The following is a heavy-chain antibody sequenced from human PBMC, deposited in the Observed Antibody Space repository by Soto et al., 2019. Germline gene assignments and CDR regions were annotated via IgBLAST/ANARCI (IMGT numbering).Heavy chain of an antibody. CDR3: AGPPIAAAGTPFPYYYYYGMDV. D-gene: IGHD6-13*01. CDR1: GFTFSSYA. Sequence: GGSLRLSCAASGFTFSSYAMHWVRQAPGKGLEWVAVISYDGSNKYYADSVKGRFTISRDNSKNTLYLQMNSLRAEDTAVYYCAGPPIAAAGTPFPYYYYYGMDVWGQGTTVTVSS. V-gene: IGHV3-30-3*01. J-gene: IGHJ6*02. CDR2: ISYDGSNK.